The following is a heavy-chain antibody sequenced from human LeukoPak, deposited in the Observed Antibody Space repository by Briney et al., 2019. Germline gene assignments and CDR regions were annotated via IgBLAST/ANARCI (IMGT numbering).Heavy chain of an antibody. J-gene: IGHJ4*02. CDR1: GFTFSKYW. V-gene: IGHV3-74*01. Sequence: GGSLRLSCAASGFTFSKYWMLWVRQAPGKGLESVSRINTDGTVTTYADSVKGRLTVSRDNADNTMFLQMNGVRDEDTAVYYCATKQWLAPPPDSWGQGTPVTVSS. CDR3: ATKQWLAPPPDS. D-gene: IGHD6-19*01. CDR2: INTDGTVT.